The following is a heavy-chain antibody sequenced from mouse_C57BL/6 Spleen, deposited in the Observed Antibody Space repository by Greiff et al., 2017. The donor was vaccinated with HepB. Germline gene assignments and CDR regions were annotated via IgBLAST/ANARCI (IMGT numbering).Heavy chain of an antibody. CDR2: INPGSGGT. J-gene: IGHJ4*01. CDR1: GYAFTNYL. D-gene: IGHD3-2*02. CDR3: ARRRTSSGYGYYYAMDY. Sequence: QVQLQQSGAELVRPGTSVKVSCKASGYAFTNYLIEWVKQRPGQGLEWIGVINPGSGGTNYNEKFKGKATLTADKSSSTAYMQLKSLTSEDSAVYYCARRRTSSGYGYYYAMDYWGQGTSVTVSS. V-gene: IGHV1-54*01.